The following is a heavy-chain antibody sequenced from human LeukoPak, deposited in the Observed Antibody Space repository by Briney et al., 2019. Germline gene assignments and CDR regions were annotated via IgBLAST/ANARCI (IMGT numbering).Heavy chain of an antibody. J-gene: IGHJ4*02. Sequence: SETLSLTCIVSGDSISSNSWSWIRQPPGRGLEWIGCINYSGSTIYNPSLKSRVSMSVDTSKNQFSLKLSSVTAADTAVYYCARGRVYDSFDYWGQGTLVTVSS. CDR1: GDSISSNS. D-gene: IGHD5/OR15-5a*01. CDR3: ARGRVYDSFDY. V-gene: IGHV4-59*12. CDR2: INYSGST.